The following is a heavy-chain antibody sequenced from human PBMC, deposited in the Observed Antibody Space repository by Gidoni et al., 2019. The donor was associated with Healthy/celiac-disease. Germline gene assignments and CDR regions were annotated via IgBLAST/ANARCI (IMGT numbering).Heavy chain of an antibody. V-gene: IGHV1-46*01. CDR3: ARENGASYYDSRGGLDY. D-gene: IGHD3-22*01. Sequence: QVQLVQSGAEVKKPGASVKVSCTASGYTFTSYYMHWVRQAPGQGLEGMGIINPSGGSTSYAQKFQGRVTMTRDTSTSTVYMELSSLRSEDTAVYYCARENGASYYDSRGGLDYWGQGTLVTVSS. CDR1: GYTFTSYY. J-gene: IGHJ4*02. CDR2: INPSGGST.